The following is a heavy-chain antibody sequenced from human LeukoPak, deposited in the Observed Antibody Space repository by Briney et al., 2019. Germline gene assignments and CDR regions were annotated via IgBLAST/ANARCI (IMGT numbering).Heavy chain of an antibody. D-gene: IGHD1-26*01. CDR2: ISSSSSYI. Sequence: KPGGSLRLSCAASGFTFSSYWMHWVRQAPGKGLEWVSSISSSSSYIYYADSVKGRFTISRDNAKNSLYLQMNSLRAEDTAVYYCARSSVRVGPEDYWGQGSLIAVSS. V-gene: IGHV3-21*01. J-gene: IGHJ4*02. CDR1: GFTFSSYW. CDR3: ARSSVRVGPEDY.